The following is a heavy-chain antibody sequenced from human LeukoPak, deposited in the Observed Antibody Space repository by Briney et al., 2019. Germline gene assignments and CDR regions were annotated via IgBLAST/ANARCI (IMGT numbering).Heavy chain of an antibody. J-gene: IGHJ4*02. V-gene: IGHV4-61*01. CDR3: ARDRGFLAAGGEIDY. D-gene: IGHD3-10*01. CDR1: GGSISSSSYY. Sequence: SETLSLTCTVSGGSISSSSYYWSWIRQPPGKGLEWIGYIYYSGSTNYNPSLKSRVTISVDTSKNQFSLKLSSVTAADTAVYYCARDRGFLAAGGEIDYWGQGTLVTVSS. CDR2: IYYSGST.